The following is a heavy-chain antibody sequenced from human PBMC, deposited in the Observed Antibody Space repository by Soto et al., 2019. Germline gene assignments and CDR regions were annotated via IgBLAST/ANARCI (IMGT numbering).Heavy chain of an antibody. CDR3: AKDQGNTIVGASRGFAH. CDR2: ISSSSSYI. J-gene: IGHJ4*01. Sequence: GGSLRLSCAASGFTFSSYSMNWVRQAPGKGLEWVSSISSSSSYIYYADSVKGRFTISRDNSENTLYLQMNSLRAEDTAVYYCAKDQGNTIVGASRGFAHWGHGSLVTVSS. CDR1: GFTFSSYS. D-gene: IGHD1-26*01. V-gene: IGHV3-21*04.